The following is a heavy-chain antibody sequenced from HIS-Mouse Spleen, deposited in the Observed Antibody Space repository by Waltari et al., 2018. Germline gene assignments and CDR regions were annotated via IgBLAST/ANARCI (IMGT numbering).Heavy chain of an antibody. D-gene: IGHD6-13*01. Sequence: QLQLQESGPGLVKPSETLSLTCTVSGGSISSSRYHWGWIRQPPGKGLEWIGSLYYSGSTYYNPSLKSRVTISVDTSKNQFSLKLSSVTAADTAVYYCAREIPYSSSWYDWYFDLWGRGTLVTVSS. CDR3: AREIPYSSSWYDWYFDL. CDR1: GGSISSSRYH. J-gene: IGHJ2*01. CDR2: LYYSGST. V-gene: IGHV4-39*07.